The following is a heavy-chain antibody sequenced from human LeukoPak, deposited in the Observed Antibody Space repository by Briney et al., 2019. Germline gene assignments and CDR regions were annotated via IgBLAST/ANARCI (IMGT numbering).Heavy chain of an antibody. J-gene: IGHJ4*02. D-gene: IGHD3-10*02. CDR2: ISYDGSNK. CDR3: AKDRITMSGGFDY. Sequence: GGSLRLSCAASGFTFSSYGMHWVRQAPGKGLGWVAVISYDGSNKYYADSVKGRFTISRDNSKNTLYLQMNSLRAEDTAVYYCAKDRITMSGGFDYWGQGTLVTVSS. V-gene: IGHV3-30*18. CDR1: GFTFSSYG.